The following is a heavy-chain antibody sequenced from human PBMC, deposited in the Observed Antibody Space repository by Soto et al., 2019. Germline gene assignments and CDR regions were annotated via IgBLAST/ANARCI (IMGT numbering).Heavy chain of an antibody. CDR1: GFTFSSYW. CDR3: ARLRNSWLAFDY. D-gene: IGHD1-7*01. CDR2: INSDGSST. J-gene: IGHJ4*02. Sequence: GASLRLSCAASGFTFSSYWMHWVRQAPGKGLVWVSRINSDGSSTSYADSVKGRFTISRDNAKNTLYLQMNSLRAEDTAVYYCARLRNSWLAFDYWGQGTLVTVSS. V-gene: IGHV3-74*01.